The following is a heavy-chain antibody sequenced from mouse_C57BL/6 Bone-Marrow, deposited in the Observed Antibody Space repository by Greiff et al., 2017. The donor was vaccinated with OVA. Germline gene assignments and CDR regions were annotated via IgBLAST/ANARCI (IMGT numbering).Heavy chain of an antibody. D-gene: IGHD1-1*01. CDR1: GFNIKDDY. CDR3: ATVVAAVDY. V-gene: IGHV14-4*01. CDR2: IDPENGDT. J-gene: IGHJ4*01. Sequence: EVLLVESGAELVRPGASVKLSCTASGFNIKDDYMHWVKQRPEQGLEWIGWIDPENGDTEYASKFQGKATITADTSSNTAYLQLSSLTSEDTAVYDCATVVAAVDYWGQGTSVTVTS.